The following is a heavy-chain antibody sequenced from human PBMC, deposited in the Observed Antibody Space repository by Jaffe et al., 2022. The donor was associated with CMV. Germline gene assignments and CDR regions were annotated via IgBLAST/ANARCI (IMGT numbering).Heavy chain of an antibody. V-gene: IGHV4-39*01. CDR3: ARHVSRGACSGGSCTAIFDY. D-gene: IGHD2-15*01. CDR1: GGSISSSSYY. CDR2: IYYSGST. J-gene: IGHJ4*02. Sequence: QLQLQESGPGLVKPSETLSLTCTVSGGSISSSSYYWGWIRQPPGKGLEWIGSIYYSGSTYYNPSLKSRVTISVDTSKNQFSLKLSSVTAADTAVYYCARHVSRGACSGGSCTAIFDYWGQGTLVTVSS.